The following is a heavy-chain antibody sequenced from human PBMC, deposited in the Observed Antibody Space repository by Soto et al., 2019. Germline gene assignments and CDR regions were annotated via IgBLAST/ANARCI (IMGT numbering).Heavy chain of an antibody. J-gene: IGHJ4*02. D-gene: IGHD6-6*01. CDR3: ARSRKQLVPSSFDY. V-gene: IGHV1-46*01. CDR2: INPSGGST. Sequence: GASVKVSCKASGYTFTSYYMHWVRQAPGQGLEWMGIINPSGGSTSYAQKFQGRVTMTTDTSTSTAYMELRSLRSDDTAVYYCARSRKQLVPSSFDYWGQGTLVTVSS. CDR1: GYTFTSYY.